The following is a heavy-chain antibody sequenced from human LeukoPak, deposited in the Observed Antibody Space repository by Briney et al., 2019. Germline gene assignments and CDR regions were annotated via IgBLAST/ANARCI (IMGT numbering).Heavy chain of an antibody. CDR2: ISYDGSNK. J-gene: IGHJ4*02. Sequence: GGSLRLSCAASGFTFSSYSMNWVRQAPGKGLEWVAVISYDGSNKYYADSVKGRFTISRDNSKNTLYLQMNSLRAEDTAVYYCARDPSTKYYYGSGSPDYWGQGTLVTVSS. CDR1: GFTFSSYS. D-gene: IGHD3-10*01. CDR3: ARDPSTKYYYGSGSPDY. V-gene: IGHV3-30*03.